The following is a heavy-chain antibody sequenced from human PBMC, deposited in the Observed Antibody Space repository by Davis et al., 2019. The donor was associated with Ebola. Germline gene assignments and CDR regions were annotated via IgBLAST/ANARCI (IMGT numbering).Heavy chain of an antibody. J-gene: IGHJ3*02. CDR3: ARDGYCSSTSCRYAFDI. Sequence: SETLSLTCAVYGGSFSGYYWSWIRQPPGKGLEWIGEINHSGSTNYNPSLKSRVTISVDPSKNQFSLKLSSVTAADTAVYYCARDGYCSSTSCRYAFDIWGQGTMVTVSS. CDR2: INHSGST. D-gene: IGHD2-2*01. V-gene: IGHV4-34*01. CDR1: GGSFSGYY.